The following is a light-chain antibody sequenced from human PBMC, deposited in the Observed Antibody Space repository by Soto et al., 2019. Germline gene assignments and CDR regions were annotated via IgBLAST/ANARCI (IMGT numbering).Light chain of an antibody. V-gene: IGKV3-15*01. J-gene: IGKJ1*01. CDR1: QSISDT. CDR2: GAS. CDR3: QQYNNWPWT. Sequence: EIVMTQSPATLSVSPGGRATLSCRASQSISDTLAWYQQKPGQAPRLLIHGASTRATGFPARFSGSGSGTDFTLTIRSMQSEDFAVYSCQQYNNWPWTFGQGTKVDIK.